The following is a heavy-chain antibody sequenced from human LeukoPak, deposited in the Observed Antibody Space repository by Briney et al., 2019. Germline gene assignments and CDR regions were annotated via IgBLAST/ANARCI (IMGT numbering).Heavy chain of an antibody. CDR1: GYSFTNYW. Sequence: GESLKISCKASGYSFTNYWICWVRQMPGKGLEWLGIIYTGDSDTRYSPSLQGQVTISVDKSSTTAYLQWSSLKASDTAMYYCTRALMGAPDYWGQGTLVIVSS. V-gene: IGHV5-51*01. J-gene: IGHJ4*02. D-gene: IGHD1-26*01. CDR2: IYTGDSDT. CDR3: TRALMGAPDY.